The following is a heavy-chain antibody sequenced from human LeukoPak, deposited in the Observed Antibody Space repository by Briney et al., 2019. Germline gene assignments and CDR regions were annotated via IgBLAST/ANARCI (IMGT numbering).Heavy chain of an antibody. D-gene: IGHD7-27*01. CDR1: GDSISQYF. J-gene: IGHJ4*02. Sequence: PSDTLSLIYSVCGDSISQYFWTWIRQPPGKGLEWIGYIYSSGSTYYNPSLRSRATISVDTSKNRFSLKLSTVTATDTAVYYCARRPTGDPKFDYWGQGTLVTVSS. CDR3: ARRPTGDPKFDY. CDR2: IYSSGST. V-gene: IGHV4-59*08.